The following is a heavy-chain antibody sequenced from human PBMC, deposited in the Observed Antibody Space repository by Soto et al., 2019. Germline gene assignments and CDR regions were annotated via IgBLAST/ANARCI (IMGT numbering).Heavy chain of an antibody. CDR1: GFAVSSKY. CDR2: IYGGGTT. J-gene: IGHJ4*02. D-gene: IGHD6-19*01. CDR3: VKPTGWPGLDS. Sequence: EVQLVESGGGLIQPGGSLRLSCAASGFAVSSKYMTWVRQAPGKGLEWVSVIYGGGTTCYADSVKGRFTISRDTSKNTLYLKMNSLRAEDPAGYYCVKPTGWPGLDSWGQEPLVTDPS. V-gene: IGHV3-53*01.